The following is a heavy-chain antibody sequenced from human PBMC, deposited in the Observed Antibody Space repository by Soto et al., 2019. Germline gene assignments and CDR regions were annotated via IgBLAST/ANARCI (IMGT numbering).Heavy chain of an antibody. CDR2: INPSGGST. D-gene: IGHD3-22*01. CDR1: GYTFTSYY. CDR3: ARCSVRDSSGYHSSTYYYYGMDA. J-gene: IGHJ6*02. Sequence: ASVKVSCKASGYTFTSYYMHWVRQAPGQGLEWMGIINPSGGSTSYAQKFQGRVTMTRDTSTSTVYMELSSLRSEDTAVYYCARCSVRDSSGYHSSTYYYYGMDAWGQGTTVTVSS. V-gene: IGHV1-46*01.